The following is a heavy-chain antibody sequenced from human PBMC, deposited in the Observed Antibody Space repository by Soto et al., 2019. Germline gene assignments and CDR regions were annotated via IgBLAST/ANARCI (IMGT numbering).Heavy chain of an antibody. D-gene: IGHD6-19*01. J-gene: IGHJ4*02. CDR3: AVAVAGPTAIGY. CDR2: INGSGGTK. Sequence: PGGSLRLSCAASGFTFSNYAMSWVRQAPGKGLVWVSGINGSGGTKTYADSVKGRFSISRDNAKNTLYLQMNSLRAEDTAVYYCAVAVAGPTAIGYWGQGTLVTVSS. CDR1: GFTFSNYA. V-gene: IGHV3-23*01.